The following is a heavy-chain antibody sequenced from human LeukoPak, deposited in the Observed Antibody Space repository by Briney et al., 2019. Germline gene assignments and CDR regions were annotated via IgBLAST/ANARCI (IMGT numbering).Heavy chain of an antibody. D-gene: IGHD4-11*01. J-gene: IGHJ6*03. CDR2: ISYDGSNK. CDR3: ASDTDHDYKSYYYYMDV. V-gene: IGHV3-30*04. CDR1: GFTFSSYE. Sequence: GGSLRLSCAASGFTFSSYEMNWVRQAPGKGLEWVAVISYDGSNKYYADSVKGRFTISRDNSKNTLYLQMNSLRAEDTAVYYCASDTDHDYKSYYYYMDVWGKGTTVTVSS.